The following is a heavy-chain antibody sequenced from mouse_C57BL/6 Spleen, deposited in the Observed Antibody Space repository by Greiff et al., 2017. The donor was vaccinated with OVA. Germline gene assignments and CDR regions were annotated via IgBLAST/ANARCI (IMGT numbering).Heavy chain of an antibody. CDR3: ARNIIDYGSSYPED. D-gene: IGHD1-1*01. V-gene: IGHV1-64*01. Sequence: QVQLQQPGAELVKPGASVKLSCKASGYTFTSYWMHWVKQRPGQGLEWIGMINPNSGSTNYNEKFKSKATLPVDKTSSTTYMQLSSLTAEDSAVDDCARNIIDYGSSYPEDWGQGTTLTVSS. CDR2: INPNSGST. J-gene: IGHJ2*01. CDR1: GYTFTSYW.